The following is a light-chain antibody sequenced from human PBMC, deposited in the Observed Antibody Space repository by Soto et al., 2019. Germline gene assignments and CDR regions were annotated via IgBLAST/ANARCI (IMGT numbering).Light chain of an antibody. CDR1: SSNIGPGSG. Sequence: QLVLTQPPSVSGAPGQRITISCAGSSSNIGPGSGVHWYQQLPGTAPKLLIYENNNRPSGVPDRFSGSRSGTSASLAITGLQSEDEADYYCQSYDNSLNAVVFGGGTKLTVL. V-gene: IGLV1-40*01. CDR3: QSYDNSLNAVV. J-gene: IGLJ2*01. CDR2: ENN.